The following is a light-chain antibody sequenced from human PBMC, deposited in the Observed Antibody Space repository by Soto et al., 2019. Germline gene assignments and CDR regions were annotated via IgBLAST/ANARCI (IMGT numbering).Light chain of an antibody. Sequence: EIVMTQSPATLSVSPGERATLSCRASQSVNIYLAWYQQKPGQAPRLLIFGASSRATGIPARFSGSGSGTEFKLTISSLQSEDVAVYFCQQYDDWLRLTFGGGTKVEIK. V-gene: IGKV3D-15*01. CDR3: QQYDDWLRLT. J-gene: IGKJ4*01. CDR2: GAS. CDR1: QSVNIY.